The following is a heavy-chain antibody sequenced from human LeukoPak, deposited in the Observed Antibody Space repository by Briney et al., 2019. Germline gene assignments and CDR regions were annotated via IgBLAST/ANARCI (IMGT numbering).Heavy chain of an antibody. D-gene: IGHD3-22*01. Sequence: GGSLRLSCAASGFTFSSYGMHWVRQAPGKGLEWVAVIWYGGSNKYYADSVKGRFTISRDNSKNTLYLQMNSLRAEDTAVYYCARSYYYDSSGYYPYGMDVWGQGTTVTVSS. V-gene: IGHV3-33*08. CDR3: ARSYYYDSSGYYPYGMDV. CDR2: IWYGGSNK. J-gene: IGHJ6*02. CDR1: GFTFSSYG.